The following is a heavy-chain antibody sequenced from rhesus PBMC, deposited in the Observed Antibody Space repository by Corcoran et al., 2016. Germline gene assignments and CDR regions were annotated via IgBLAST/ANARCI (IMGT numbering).Heavy chain of an antibody. D-gene: IGHD6-31*01. CDR1: GFTFSSYD. CDR2: IIYAGKTI. CDR3: TRVDWAAAGTWYFDL. Sequence: EVQLVEPGGGLVQPGGSLRLSCAASGFTFSSYDMSWVRQVPGKGLEWVSYIIYAGKTIYYADSVKGRFTISRDNAKNSLSLQMSSLRAEDTAVYYCTRVDWAAAGTWYFDLWGPGTPITISS. J-gene: IGHJ2*01. V-gene: IGHV3-136*01.